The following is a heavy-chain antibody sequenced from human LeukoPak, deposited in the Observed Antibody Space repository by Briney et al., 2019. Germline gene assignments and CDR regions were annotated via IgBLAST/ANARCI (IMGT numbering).Heavy chain of an antibody. Sequence: SETLSLTCTVSGGSISSSSYYWGWIRQPPGKGLEWIGSIYHSGSTYYNPSLKSRVTISVDRSKNQFSLKLSSVTAADTAVYYCARVTGTNYYYYYYYMDVWGKGTTVTVSS. CDR1: GGSISSSSYY. V-gene: IGHV4-39*07. CDR2: IYHSGST. CDR3: ARVTGTNYYYYYYYMDV. J-gene: IGHJ6*03. D-gene: IGHD1-7*01.